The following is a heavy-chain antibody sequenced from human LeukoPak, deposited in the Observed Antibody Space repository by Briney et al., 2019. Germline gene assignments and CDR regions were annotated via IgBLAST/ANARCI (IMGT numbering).Heavy chain of an antibody. D-gene: IGHD6-13*01. V-gene: IGHV3-33*01. Sequence: GGSLRLSCAASGFTFSSYGMHWVRQAPGKGLEWVAVIWYDGSNKYYADSVKGRFTISRDNSKNTLYLQMNSLRAEDTAVYYCARDHSSRLSMDVWGKGTTVTVSS. CDR2: IWYDGSNK. CDR3: ARDHSSRLSMDV. CDR1: GFTFSSYG. J-gene: IGHJ6*03.